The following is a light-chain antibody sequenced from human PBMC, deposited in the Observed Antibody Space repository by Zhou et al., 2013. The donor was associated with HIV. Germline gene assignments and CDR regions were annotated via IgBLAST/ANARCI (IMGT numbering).Light chain of an antibody. V-gene: IGKV1-12*02. J-gene: IGKJ3*01. CDR1: QDITSW. Sequence: DIQMTQSPSSVSASVGDRVTITCRASQDITSWLAWYQQKPGQAPKLLIYAASSLQTGVPSRFSGSGSGTDFSLTISSLQPEDSATYYCQQANSFPFTFGPGTKWI. CDR3: QQANSFPFT. CDR2: AAS.